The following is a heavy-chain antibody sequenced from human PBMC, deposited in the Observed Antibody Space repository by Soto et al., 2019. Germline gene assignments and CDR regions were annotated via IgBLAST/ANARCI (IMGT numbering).Heavy chain of an antibody. CDR3: ASHEQNLLNWLGP. J-gene: IGHJ5*02. CDR2: MHVGGTT. CDR1: GDSIGRSSYF. Sequence: QLQLQESGPGLVKPSETLSLTCTVSGDSIGRSSYFWGWIRQTPGKGLEWIGSMHVGGTTHSSPSLKSRVIISMDTSKNQFSLKVKSVTAADSGVYYCASHEQNLLNWLGPWGPGTLVTVSS. V-gene: IGHV4-39*01.